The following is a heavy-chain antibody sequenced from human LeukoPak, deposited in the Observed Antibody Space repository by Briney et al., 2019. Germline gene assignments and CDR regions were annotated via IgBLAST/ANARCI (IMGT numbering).Heavy chain of an antibody. J-gene: IGHJ1*01. CDR3: GRGLYYYDSSGYPTTAEYFQH. CDR2: IIPIFGTA. V-gene: IGHV1-69*05. D-gene: IGHD3-22*01. Sequence: WPSVKVSCKASGGTFSSYAISWVRQAPGQGLEWMGGIIPIFGTANYAQKFQGRVTITTDESTSTAYMELSSLRSEDTAVYYCGRGLYYYDSSGYPTTAEYFQHWGQGTLVTVSS. CDR1: GGTFSSYA.